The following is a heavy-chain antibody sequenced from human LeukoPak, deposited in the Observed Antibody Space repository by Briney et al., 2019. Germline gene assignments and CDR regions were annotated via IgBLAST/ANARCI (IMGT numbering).Heavy chain of an antibody. Sequence: SETLSLTCAVSGGSISSGGYSWSWIRQPPGKGLEWIGYIYHSGSTYYNPSLKSRVTISVDRSKNQFSLKLSSVTAADTAVYYCAGTPFYCSGGSCSPFSYWGQGTLVTVSS. CDR1: GGSISSGGYS. CDR2: IYHSGST. V-gene: IGHV4-30-2*01. CDR3: AGTPFYCSGGSCSPFSY. D-gene: IGHD2-15*01. J-gene: IGHJ4*02.